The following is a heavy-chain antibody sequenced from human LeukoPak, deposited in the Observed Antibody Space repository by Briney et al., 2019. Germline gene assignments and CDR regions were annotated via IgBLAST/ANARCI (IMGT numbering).Heavy chain of an antibody. CDR1: GGSISSYY. D-gene: IGHD5-12*01. Sequence: SETLSLTCTVSGGSISSYYWSWIRQPAGKGLEWIGRIYTSGSTNYNPSLKSRVTISVDTSKNQFSLKLSSVTAADTAVYYCARDRGAYDYDWFDPWGQGTLVTVSS. J-gene: IGHJ5*02. CDR3: ARDRGAYDYDWFDP. CDR2: IYTSGST. V-gene: IGHV4-4*07.